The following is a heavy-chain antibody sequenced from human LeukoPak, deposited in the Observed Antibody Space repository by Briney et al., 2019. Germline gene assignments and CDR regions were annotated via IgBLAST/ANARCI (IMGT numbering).Heavy chain of an antibody. V-gene: IGHV1-2*02. CDR3: ARDGSDTAMGFDY. CDR2: INPNSGGT. J-gene: IGHJ4*02. CDR1: GYTFTGYY. Sequence: GASVKVSCKASGYTFTGYYMHWVRQAPGQGLEWMGWINPNSGGTNYAQKFQGGVTMTRDTSISTAYMELSRLRSDDTAVYYCARDGSDTAMGFDYWGQGTLVTVSS. D-gene: IGHD5-18*01.